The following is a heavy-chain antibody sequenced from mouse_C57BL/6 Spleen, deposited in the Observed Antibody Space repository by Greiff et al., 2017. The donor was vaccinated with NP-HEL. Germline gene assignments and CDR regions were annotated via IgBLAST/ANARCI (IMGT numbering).Heavy chain of an antibody. CDR1: GYTFTSYW. CDR3: ARGLLRASYYFDY. V-gene: IGHV1-64*01. CDR2: IHPNSGST. Sequence: VQLQQPGAELVKPGASVKLSCKASGYTFTSYWMHWVKQRPGQGLEWIGMIHPNSGSTNYNEKFKSKATLTVDKSSSTAYMQLSSLTSEDSAVYYCARGLLRASYYFDYWGQGTTLTVSS. J-gene: IGHJ2*01. D-gene: IGHD1-1*01.